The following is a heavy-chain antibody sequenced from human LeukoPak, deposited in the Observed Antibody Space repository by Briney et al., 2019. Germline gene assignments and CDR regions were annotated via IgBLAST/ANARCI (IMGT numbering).Heavy chain of an antibody. D-gene: IGHD3-3*01. V-gene: IGHV1-18*01. CDR1: GYTFTSYG. Sequence: GSSVKVSCKASGYTFTSYGISWVRQAPGQGLEWMGWISAYNGNTNYAQKLQGRVTMTTDTSTSTAYMELRSLRSDDTAVYYCARAHDFWSGYYEDYWGQGTLVTVSS. CDR3: ARAHDFWSGYYEDY. CDR2: ISAYNGNT. J-gene: IGHJ4*02.